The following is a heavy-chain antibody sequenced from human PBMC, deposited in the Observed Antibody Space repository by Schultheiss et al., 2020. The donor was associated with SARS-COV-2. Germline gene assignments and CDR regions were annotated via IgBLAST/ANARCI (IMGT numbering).Heavy chain of an antibody. CDR1: GYTFTSYG. Sequence: ASVKVSCKASGYTFTSYGISWVRQAPGQGLEWLGWISGYNDNTNYAQNLQGRVTMTTDTSTSTAYMELRSLRSDDTAVYYCARGDEQWLGNWFDPWGQGTLVTVSS. CDR2: ISGYNDNT. J-gene: IGHJ5*02. CDR3: ARGDEQWLGNWFDP. D-gene: IGHD6-19*01. V-gene: IGHV1-18*01.